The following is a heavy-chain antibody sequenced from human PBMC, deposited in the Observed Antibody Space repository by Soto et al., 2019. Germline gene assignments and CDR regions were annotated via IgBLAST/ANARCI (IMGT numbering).Heavy chain of an antibody. V-gene: IGHV3-33*01. J-gene: IGHJ4*02. CDR2: IWYDGSNK. D-gene: IGHD3-9*01. CDR3: ARAHYDILTGYYTTPSDR. Sequence: HPGGSLSLSCAASGFTFSSYGMHWVRQAPGKGLEWVAVIWYDGSNKYYADSVKGRFTISRDNSKNTLYLQMNSLRAEDTAVYYCARAHYDILTGYYTTPSDRWGQGTLVTVSS. CDR1: GFTFSSYG.